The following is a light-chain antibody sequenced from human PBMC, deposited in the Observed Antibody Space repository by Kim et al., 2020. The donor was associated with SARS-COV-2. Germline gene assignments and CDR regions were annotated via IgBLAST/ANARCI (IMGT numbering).Light chain of an antibody. Sequence: GDRLTLQCRASQGILNSLAWYQQKPGTAPNLLLSATSKLQRGVPSRFRGSRSGTTYTLTLSNLQPEDFATYYCQQYYSHPLTFGGGTKVDIK. CDR1: QGILNS. J-gene: IGKJ4*01. CDR2: ATS. V-gene: IGKV1-NL1*01. CDR3: QQYYSHPLT.